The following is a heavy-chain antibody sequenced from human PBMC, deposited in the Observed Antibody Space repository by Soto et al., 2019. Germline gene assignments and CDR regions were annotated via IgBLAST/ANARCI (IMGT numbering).Heavy chain of an antibody. Sequence: GGSLRLSCAASGFTFNTNAMSWVRQAPGKGLEWVSAISAGGGITYYADSVKGRFTISRDNSKNTLYLQMSSLRAEDTAIYYCVKGYSSSSRFDYWGQGTLVTVSS. D-gene: IGHD6-6*01. CDR2: ISAGGGIT. V-gene: IGHV3-23*01. CDR3: VKGYSSSSRFDY. CDR1: GFTFNTNA. J-gene: IGHJ4*02.